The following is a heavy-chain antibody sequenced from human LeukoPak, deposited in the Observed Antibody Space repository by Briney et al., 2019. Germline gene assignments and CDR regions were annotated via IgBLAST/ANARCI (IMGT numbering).Heavy chain of an antibody. J-gene: IGHJ4*02. CDR1: GFTFTGHN. CDR3: ARDNMVRGVIDY. V-gene: IGHV4-59*11. Sequence: GSLRLSCAASGFTFTGHNMNWVRQAPGKGLEWLGYFFYSGSTDYNPSLKSRVTISVDTSKNQFSLKLSSVTAADTAVYYCARDNMVRGVIDYWGQGTLVTVSS. D-gene: IGHD3-10*01. CDR2: FFYSGST.